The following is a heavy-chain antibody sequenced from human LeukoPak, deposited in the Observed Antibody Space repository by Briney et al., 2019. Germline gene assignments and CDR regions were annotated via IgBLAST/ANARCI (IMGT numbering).Heavy chain of an antibody. CDR1: GGTFSSYA. V-gene: IGHV1-69*13. CDR3: AGYSSSWYGKDYYYYYGMDV. J-gene: IGHJ6*02. D-gene: IGHD6-13*01. Sequence: SVKVSFKASGGTFSSYAISWVRQAPGQGLEWMGGIIPIFGTANYAQKFQGRVTITADESTSTAYMELSSLRSEDTAVYYCAGYSSSWYGKDYYYYYGMDVWGQGTTVTVSS. CDR2: IIPIFGTA.